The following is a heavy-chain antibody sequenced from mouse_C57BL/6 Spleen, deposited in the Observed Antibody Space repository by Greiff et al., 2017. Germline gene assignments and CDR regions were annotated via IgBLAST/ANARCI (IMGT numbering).Heavy chain of an antibody. D-gene: IGHD3-2*02. Sequence: EVQGVESGGGLVKPGGSLKLSCAASGFTFSSYAMSWVRQTPEQRLEWVATISDGGSYTYYPNNVKGRFTISRDNAKNNLYLQMSHLKSEDTAMYYCARDGDSSGYVGYWGQGTTLTVSS. CDR3: ARDGDSSGYVGY. J-gene: IGHJ2*01. CDR1: GFTFSSYA. V-gene: IGHV5-4*01. CDR2: ISDGGSYT.